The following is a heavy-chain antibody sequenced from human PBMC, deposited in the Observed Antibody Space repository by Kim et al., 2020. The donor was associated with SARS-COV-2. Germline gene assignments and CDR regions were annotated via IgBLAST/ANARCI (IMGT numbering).Heavy chain of an antibody. V-gene: IGHV5-51*01. CDR3: ARPRGDYSNHLYFDY. J-gene: IGHJ4*02. D-gene: IGHD4-4*01. Sequence: PSFQGQVTISADKSISTAYLQWSSLKASDTAMYYCARPRGDYSNHLYFDYWGQGTLVTVSS.